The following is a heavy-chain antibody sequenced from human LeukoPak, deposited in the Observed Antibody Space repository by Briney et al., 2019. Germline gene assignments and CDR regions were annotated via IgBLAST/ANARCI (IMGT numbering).Heavy chain of an antibody. CDR1: GFTFSSYW. D-gene: IGHD3-22*01. J-gene: IGHJ3*02. CDR3: ASHYYDSSGYSDAFDI. V-gene: IGHV3-74*01. CDR2: INSDGSST. Sequence: GGSLRLSCAASGFTFSSYWMHWVRQAPGKGLVWVSRINSDGSSTSYADSVKGRFTISRDNAKNTLYLQLNSLRAEDTAVYYCASHYYDSSGYSDAFDIWGQGTMVTVSS.